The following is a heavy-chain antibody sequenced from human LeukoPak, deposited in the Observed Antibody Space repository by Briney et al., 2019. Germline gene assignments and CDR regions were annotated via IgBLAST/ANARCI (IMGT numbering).Heavy chain of an antibody. V-gene: IGHV3-23*01. CDR3: ARSLRVDRCSSTSCYSVGYWFDP. CDR2: ISGSGGST. CDR1: GFTFSSYA. D-gene: IGHD2-2*01. Sequence: GGSLRLSCTASGFTFSSYAMSWVRQAPGKGLEWVSAISGSGGSTYYADSVKGRFTISRDNSKNTLFLQMNSLRAEDTAVYYCARSLRVDRCSSTSCYSVGYWFDPWGQGTLVTVSS. J-gene: IGHJ5*02.